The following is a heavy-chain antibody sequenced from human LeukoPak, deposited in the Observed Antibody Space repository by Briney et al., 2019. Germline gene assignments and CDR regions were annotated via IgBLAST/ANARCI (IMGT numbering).Heavy chain of an antibody. CDR3: ARHDYGGNSGDY. D-gene: IGHD4-23*01. J-gene: IGHJ4*02. CDR1: GFIFSSYS. V-gene: IGHV3-48*02. CDR2: IGTSSDTI. Sequence: PGGSLRLSCAASGFIFSSYSMNWVRQAPGKGLEWISYIGTSSDTIYYADSVKGRFTISRDNAKNSLCLQMNTLTDEDTAVYYCARHDYGGNSGDYWGQGTLVNVSS.